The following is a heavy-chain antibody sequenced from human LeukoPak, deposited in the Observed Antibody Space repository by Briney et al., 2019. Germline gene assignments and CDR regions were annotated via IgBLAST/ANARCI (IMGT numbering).Heavy chain of an antibody. Sequence: GGSLRLSCAASGFTFSKAWMSWVRQATGKGLEWLGRIKSNADGGTTDYAAPVQGRITISRDDSQNTLYLQLDSLKAEDTAVYYCAREEGMVPYDYWGQGTLVTVSS. CDR2: IKSNADGGTT. V-gene: IGHV3-15*01. CDR3: AREEGMVPYDY. CDR1: GFTFSKAW. D-gene: IGHD4/OR15-4a*01. J-gene: IGHJ4*02.